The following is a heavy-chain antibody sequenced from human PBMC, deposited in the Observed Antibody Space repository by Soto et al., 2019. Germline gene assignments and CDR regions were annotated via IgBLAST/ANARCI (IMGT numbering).Heavy chain of an antibody. J-gene: IGHJ4*02. V-gene: IGHV3-30*18. CDR3: AKESYSSGWPPDY. D-gene: IGHD6-19*01. CDR1: GFTFSSYG. CDR2: ISYDGSNK. Sequence: GGSLRLSCAASGFTFSSYGMHWVRQAPGKGLEWVAVISYDGSNKYYADSVKGRFTISRDNSKNTLYLQMNSLRAEDTAVYYCAKESYSSGWPPDYWGQGTLVTVSS.